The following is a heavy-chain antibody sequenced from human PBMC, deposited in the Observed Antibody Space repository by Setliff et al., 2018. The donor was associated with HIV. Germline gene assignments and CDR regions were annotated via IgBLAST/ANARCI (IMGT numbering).Heavy chain of an antibody. V-gene: IGHV1-69*13. CDR2: IIPIFGTA. CDR3: ARGLGNFVPDLIGYFDY. D-gene: IGHD3-3*02. J-gene: IGHJ4*02. CDR1: GGTFSSYT. Sequence: SVKVSCKASGGTFSSYTFSWVRQAPGQGLEWMGGIIPIFGTAHYAQKFQGRVTITADESTSTAYMELRNLRSEDTAIYYCARGLGNFVPDLIGYFDYWGQGTLVTVSS.